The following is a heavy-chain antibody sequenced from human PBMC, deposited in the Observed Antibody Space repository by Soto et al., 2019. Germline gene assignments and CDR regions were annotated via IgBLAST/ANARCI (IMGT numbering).Heavy chain of an antibody. CDR1: GFTFSSYA. CDR2: ISGTGRVT. D-gene: IGHD3-9*01. J-gene: IGHJ1*01. Sequence: EVQLLESGGGLVQPGGSLKISCAVSGFTFSSYAMSWVRQAPGKGLEWVSGISGTGRVTNYADSVKCRFTISRDNPKNTLYLEMKRLRVEDTAVYYCAKDVHYDIVTGIEYFDHWGQGTLVTVSS. CDR3: AKDVHYDIVTGIEYFDH. V-gene: IGHV3-23*01.